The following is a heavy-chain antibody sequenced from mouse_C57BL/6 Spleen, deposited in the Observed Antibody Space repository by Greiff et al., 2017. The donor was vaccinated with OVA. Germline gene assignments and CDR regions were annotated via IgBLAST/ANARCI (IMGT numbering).Heavy chain of an antibody. CDR1: GYTFTSYW. D-gene: IGHD1-2*01. V-gene: IGHV1-52*01. CDR3: ARGGTTALDY. J-gene: IGHJ2*01. CDR2: IDPSDSET. Sequence: VQLQQPGAELVRPGSSVKLSCKASGYTFTSYWMHWVKQRPIQGLEWIGNIDPSDSETHYNQKFKDKATLTVDKSSSTAYMQLSSLTSEDSAVDYCARGGTTALDYWGQGTTLTVSS.